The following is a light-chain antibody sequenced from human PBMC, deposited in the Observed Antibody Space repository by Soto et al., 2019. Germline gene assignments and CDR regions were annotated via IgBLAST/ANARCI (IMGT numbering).Light chain of an antibody. Sequence: EIVLTQSPGTLSLSPGERATLSCRASQSVSSSYLAWYQQKPGQAPRLLIYGASSRATGIPDRFSGSGSGTDFTLTICRREPEDFAGYYCQQYGRSPATFGGGTKVEIK. CDR1: QSVSSSY. J-gene: IGKJ4*01. CDR2: GAS. CDR3: QQYGRSPAT. V-gene: IGKV3-20*01.